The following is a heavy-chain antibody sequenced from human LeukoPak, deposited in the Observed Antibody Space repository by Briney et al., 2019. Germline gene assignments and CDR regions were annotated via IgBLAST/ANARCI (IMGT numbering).Heavy chain of an antibody. CDR3: AREVPWVWNFDL. V-gene: IGHV4-30-4*01. D-gene: IGHD1-26*01. CDR2: IYYSGST. J-gene: IGHJ2*01. Sequence: SETLSLTCTVSGGSISSGDYYWIWIRQPPGTGLEWIGYIYYSGSTYYNPSLKGRVTISVDTSKNQFSLKLNSVTAADTAVYYCAREVPWVWNFDLWGRGTLVTVSS. CDR1: GGSISSGDYY.